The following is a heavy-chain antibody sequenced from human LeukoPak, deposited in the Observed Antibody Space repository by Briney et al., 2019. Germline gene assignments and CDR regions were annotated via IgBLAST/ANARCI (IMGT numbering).Heavy chain of an antibody. J-gene: IGHJ6*04. V-gene: IGHV3-21*01. CDR3: ARVSCSSTSCYAQYDMDV. CDR1: GFTFSSYS. CDR2: ISSSSSYI. D-gene: IGHD2-2*01. Sequence: GGSLRLSCAASGFTFSSYSMNWVRQAPGKGLEWVSSISSSSSYIYYADSVKGRFTISRDNAKNSLYLQMNSLRAEDTAVYYCARVSCSSTSCYAQYDMDVWGKGTTVTVSS.